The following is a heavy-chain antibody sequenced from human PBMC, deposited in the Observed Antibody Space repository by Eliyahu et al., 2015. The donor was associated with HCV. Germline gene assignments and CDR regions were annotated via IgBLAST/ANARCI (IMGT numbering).Heavy chain of an antibody. CDR2: ISYDGNNQ. J-gene: IGHJ6*02. V-gene: IGHV3-30*18. Sequence: QVQLVESGGGVVQPGRSLRLSCAXSGFTFSRHGMHWVRQAPGKGLEGVAVISYDGNNQYYADSVKGRFTISRDNSKNTLFLQMNSLRPEDTALYYCAKDADGGKSRFYYGMDVWGQGTTVTVS. CDR1: GFTFSRHG. CDR3: AKDADGGKSRFYYGMDV. D-gene: IGHD4-23*01.